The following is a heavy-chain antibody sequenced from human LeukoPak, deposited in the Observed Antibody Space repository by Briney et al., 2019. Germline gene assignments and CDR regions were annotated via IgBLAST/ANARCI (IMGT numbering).Heavy chain of an antibody. Sequence: PGGSLRLSCTVSGFSFSTYSMNWVRQAPGKGLEWVSSISTGSSYIYYRDSVKGRFTISRDNAKNSLYLQMDSLRAEDTAVYYCAKDPGSGSGSSKWGQGTLVTVSS. V-gene: IGHV3-21*01. J-gene: IGHJ4*02. CDR3: AKDPGSGSGSSK. CDR1: GFSFSTYS. D-gene: IGHD3-10*01. CDR2: ISTGSSYI.